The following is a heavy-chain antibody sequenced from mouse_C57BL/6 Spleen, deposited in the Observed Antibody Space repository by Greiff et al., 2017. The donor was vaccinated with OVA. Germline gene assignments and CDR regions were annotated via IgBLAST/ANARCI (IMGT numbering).Heavy chain of an antibody. J-gene: IGHJ4*01. D-gene: IGHD2-12*01. CDR1: GFTFSDYG. V-gene: IGHV5-17*01. CDR3: ARQGFYDLYYYAMDY. CDR2: ISSGSSTI. Sequence: EVKLVESGGGLVKPGGSLKLSCAASGFTFSDYGMHWVRQAPEKGLEWVAYISSGSSTIYYADTVKGRFTISRDNAKNTLFLQMTSLRSEDTAMYYCARQGFYDLYYYAMDYWGQGTSVTVSS.